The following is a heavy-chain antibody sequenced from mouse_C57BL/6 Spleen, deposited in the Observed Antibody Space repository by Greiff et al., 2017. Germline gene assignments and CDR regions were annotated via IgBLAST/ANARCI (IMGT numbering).Heavy chain of an antibody. J-gene: IGHJ4*01. V-gene: IGHV1-53*01. CDR3: ARDDRGNSAMDY. CDR2: INPSNGGT. Sequence: QVQLQQPGTELVKPGASVMLSCKASGYTFTSYWMHWVKQRPGQGLEWIGNINPSNGGTNYNEKFMSKATLTVDKSSSTAYMQLSSQTSEDSAIYYDARDDRGNSAMDYWGQGTTVNGSS. CDR1: GYTFTSYW.